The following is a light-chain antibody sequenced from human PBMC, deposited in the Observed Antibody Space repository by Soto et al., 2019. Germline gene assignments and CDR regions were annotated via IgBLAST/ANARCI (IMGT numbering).Light chain of an antibody. CDR3: SSYTRSGTSGVV. J-gene: IGLJ2*01. CDR1: SSDVGGYNY. V-gene: IGLV2-14*01. CDR2: DVS. Sequence: QSVLTQPASVSGSPGQSITISCTGTSSDVGGYNYVSWYQQHPGKAPKLIIYDVSNRPSGVSNRFSGSKSGNTASLTISGLQAEDEADYYCSSYTRSGTSGVVFGGGTKLTVL.